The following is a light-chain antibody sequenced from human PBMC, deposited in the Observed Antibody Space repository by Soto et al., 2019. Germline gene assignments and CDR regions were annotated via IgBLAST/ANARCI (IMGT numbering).Light chain of an antibody. J-gene: IGKJ1*01. CDR1: QSCRHIDGYTY. Sequence: DVVVTQSPRYLTVTLCQSTSISCRSSQSCRHIDGYTYLNWFHHRPGQSPRSMIYEVCNRGSGVTDRFSGSGAGTDFTMKISRVEAEDVGVYHRMQNPHSPRTFGQGTKVELK. CDR2: EVC. CDR3: MQNPHSPRT. V-gene: IGKV2-30*02.